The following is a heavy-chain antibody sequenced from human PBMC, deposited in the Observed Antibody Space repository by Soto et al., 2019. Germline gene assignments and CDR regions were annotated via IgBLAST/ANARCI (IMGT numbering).Heavy chain of an antibody. CDR1: GGTSSSYA. J-gene: IGHJ4*02. CDR2: IIPILDTT. D-gene: IGHD4-4*01. CDR3: ASGGTTVNRRFDF. V-gene: IGHV1-69*01. Sequence: QVQVVQSGAEVKKPGSSVRVSCKASGGTSSSYAITWMRQAPGQGLEWMGGIIPILDTTDYAQKFQGRVKFTADDSTSTVYMELSSLTSEDTAVYYCASGGTTVNRRFDFWGQGTLVTVSS.